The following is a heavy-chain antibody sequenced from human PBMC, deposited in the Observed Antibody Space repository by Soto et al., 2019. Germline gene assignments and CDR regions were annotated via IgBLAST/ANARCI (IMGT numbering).Heavy chain of an antibody. Sequence: QVQLVQSGAEVKKPGSSVKVSCKASGGTFSSYAISWVRQAPGQGLEWMGGIIPLFGTANYAQKFQGRVTITADESTMTGYMELSSMRSEHTAVYYCARHVPAAGYYYGMDVWGQGTTVTVSS. V-gene: IGHV1-69*12. D-gene: IGHD2-2*01. CDR1: GGTFSSYA. J-gene: IGHJ6*02. CDR3: ARHVPAAGYYYGMDV. CDR2: IIPLFGTA.